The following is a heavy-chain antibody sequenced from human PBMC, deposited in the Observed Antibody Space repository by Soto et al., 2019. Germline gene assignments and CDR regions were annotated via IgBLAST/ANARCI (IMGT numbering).Heavy chain of an antibody. Sequence: EVQLLESGGGLVQPGGSLRLSCAASGFTFRSYAMSWVRQAPGKRLEWVSVIADSRDRTYYADSVKGRFTISRDNSKNTLYLQMHNLRAEDTATYYCAKGIDWGQGTRVTVSS. CDR3: AKGID. D-gene: IGHD2-15*01. J-gene: IGHJ4*02. CDR1: GFTFRSYA. V-gene: IGHV3-23*01. CDR2: IADSRDRT.